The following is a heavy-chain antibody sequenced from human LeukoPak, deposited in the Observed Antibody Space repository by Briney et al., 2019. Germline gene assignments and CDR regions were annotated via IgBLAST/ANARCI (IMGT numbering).Heavy chain of an antibody. CDR1: GYTFTGYY. D-gene: IGHD6-13*01. J-gene: IGHJ6*02. CDR2: INPNSGGT. V-gene: IGHV1-2*04. Sequence: ASVKVSCKASGYTFTGYYMHWVRQAPGQGLEWMGWINPNSGGTNYAQKFQGWVTMTRDTSISTAYMELSRLRSDDTAVYYCATVGIIAAAGNDYYYGMDVWGQGTTVTVSS. CDR3: ATVGIIAAAGNDYYYGMDV.